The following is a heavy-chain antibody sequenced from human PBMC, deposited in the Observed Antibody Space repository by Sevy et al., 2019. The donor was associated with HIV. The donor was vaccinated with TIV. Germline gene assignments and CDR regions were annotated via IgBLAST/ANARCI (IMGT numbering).Heavy chain of an antibody. Sequence: ASVKVSCKASGYTFTSYAMHWVRQAPGQRLEWMGWINAGNGNTKYSQKFQGRVTITRDTSASTAYMELSSLRSEDTAVYYCARVVLRGISMARFGSWSIFDYWGQGTLVTVSS. CDR1: GYTFTSYA. D-gene: IGHD6-13*01. CDR2: INAGNGNT. CDR3: ARVVLRGISMARFGSWSIFDY. J-gene: IGHJ4*02. V-gene: IGHV1-3*01.